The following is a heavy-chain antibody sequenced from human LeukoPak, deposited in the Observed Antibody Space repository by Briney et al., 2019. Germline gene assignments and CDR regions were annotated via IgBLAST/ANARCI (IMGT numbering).Heavy chain of an antibody. CDR3: ARGGRWELPRPYAFDI. CDR1: GYTFTGYY. D-gene: IGHD1-26*01. CDR2: INPNSGGT. Sequence: ASVKVSCKASGYTFTGYYMHWVRQAPGQGLEWMGWINPNSGGTNYAQNLQGRVTMTTDTSTSTAYMELRSLRSDDTAVYYCARGGRWELPRPYAFDIWGQGTMVAVSS. J-gene: IGHJ3*02. V-gene: IGHV1-2*02.